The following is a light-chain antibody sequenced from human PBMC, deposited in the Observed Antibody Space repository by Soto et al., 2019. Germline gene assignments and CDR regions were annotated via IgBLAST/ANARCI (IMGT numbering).Light chain of an antibody. J-gene: IGKJ5*01. CDR3: QKYGRSPP. V-gene: IGKV3-20*01. Sequence: EDLLTQSPDTLSLSVGGRATLFCRASEIINSGYLAWYQQKPGRAPRLLIYGASKRATGIPDRFSGSESGTDFTLTINSLEPEDSAVYYCQKYGRSPPLGQGTRLEIK. CDR2: GAS. CDR1: EIINSGY.